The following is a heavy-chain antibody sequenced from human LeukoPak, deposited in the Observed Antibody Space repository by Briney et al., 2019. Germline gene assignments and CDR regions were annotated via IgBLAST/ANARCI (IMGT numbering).Heavy chain of an antibody. D-gene: IGHD6-19*01. CDR3: ARRVSGWAFSDY. Sequence: SSETLSLTCTVSGGSINSSNWSWIRQPPGKRLEWIGNIYFSGSTDYNPSLKSRVTISLDTSKNQFSLKLSSVTAADTAVYYCARRVSGWAFSDYWGQGTLVTVSS. V-gene: IGHV4-59*08. CDR2: IYFSGST. J-gene: IGHJ4*02. CDR1: GGSINSSN.